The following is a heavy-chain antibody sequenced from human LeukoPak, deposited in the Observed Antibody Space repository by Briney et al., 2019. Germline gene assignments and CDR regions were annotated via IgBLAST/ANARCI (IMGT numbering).Heavy chain of an antibody. CDR1: GYNFTSYW. V-gene: IGHV5-51*01. CDR3: ATRSDGYSQFDF. D-gene: IGHD5-24*01. Sequence: GESLKISCKASGYNFTSYWIGWVRQMPGKGLEWMGIIYPGYSDTRYSPSFQGQVTISADKSVSTAYLQWSSLKASDSAIYYCATRSDGYSQFDFWGQGTLVTVSS. CDR2: IYPGYSDT. J-gene: IGHJ4*02.